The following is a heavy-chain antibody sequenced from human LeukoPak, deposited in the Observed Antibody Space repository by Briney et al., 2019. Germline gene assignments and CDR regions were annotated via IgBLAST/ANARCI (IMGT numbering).Heavy chain of an antibody. Sequence: PWGSLRLSCAASRFTFSSYGMHWVRQAPGKGLGWVAYIQYDGSNEQYADSVKGRFSISRDSSKNILYLQMNSLRAEDTAVYYCAKDRCSNGVGCYYYYMDVWGKGTTVTISS. V-gene: IGHV3-30*02. CDR1: RFTFSSYG. CDR2: IQYDGSNE. CDR3: AKDRCSNGVGCYYYYMDV. D-gene: IGHD2-8*01. J-gene: IGHJ6*03.